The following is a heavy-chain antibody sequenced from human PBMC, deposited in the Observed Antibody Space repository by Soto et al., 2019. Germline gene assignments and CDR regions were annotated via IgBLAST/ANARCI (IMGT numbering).Heavy chain of an antibody. CDR1: GFTFSSYG. CDR2: ISDDGSNK. J-gene: IGHJ4*02. V-gene: IGHV3-30*18. D-gene: IGHD6-25*01. CDR3: ANDKYLLAAAADLFDY. Sequence: QVPLVESWGGVVQPGRSLRLSCAASGFTFSSYGMHWVRQALGKGLEWVAFISDDGSNKYYADSVKCRFTISRDNSKNTLHLQMNSLRAEDMGVYYWANDKYLLAAAADLFDYWGQGTLVTVSS.